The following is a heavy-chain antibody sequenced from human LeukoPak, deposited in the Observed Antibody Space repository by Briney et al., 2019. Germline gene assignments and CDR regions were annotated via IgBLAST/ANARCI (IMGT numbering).Heavy chain of an antibody. J-gene: IGHJ4*02. V-gene: IGHV3-30*02. D-gene: IGHD1-26*01. CDR2: IRYDGSNK. CDR3: AKDRGSYFDY. CDR1: GFTFSSYG. Sequence: PGGYLRLSCAASGFTFSSYGMHSVRQAPGKGLEWVSFIRYDGSNKYYADSVKGRFTISRDNSKNTLYLQMNSLRAEDTAVYYCAKDRGSYFDYWGQGILVTVSS.